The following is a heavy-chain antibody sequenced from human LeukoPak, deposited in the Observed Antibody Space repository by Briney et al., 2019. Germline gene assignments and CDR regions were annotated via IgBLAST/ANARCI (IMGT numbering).Heavy chain of an antibody. J-gene: IGHJ6*02. CDR3: ARDVTTVTTYPNYYYYGMDV. CDR2: IIPILGIA. D-gene: IGHD4-11*01. Sequence: SVKVPCKASGGTFSSYAISWVRQAPGQGLEWMGRIIPILGIANYAQKFQGRVTITADKSTSTAYMELSSLRSEDTAVYYCARDVTTVTTYPNYYYYGMDVWGQGTTVTVSS. CDR1: GGTFSSYA. V-gene: IGHV1-69*04.